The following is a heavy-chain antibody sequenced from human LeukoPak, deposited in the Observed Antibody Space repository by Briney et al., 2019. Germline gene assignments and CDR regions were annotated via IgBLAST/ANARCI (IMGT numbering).Heavy chain of an antibody. CDR1: GYTFTDYY. CDR2: INPRSGST. CDR3: ARGRGYSGYGYWLDP. D-gene: IGHD5-12*01. Sequence: ASVKVSCKASGYTFTDYYMYWVRQAPGQGLEWMGIINPRSGSTTYAQKFQGRVTMTRDTSTSLLYMELSSLRSEETAVYFCARGRGYSGYGYWLDPWGQGTLVTVSS. V-gene: IGHV1-46*01. J-gene: IGHJ5*02.